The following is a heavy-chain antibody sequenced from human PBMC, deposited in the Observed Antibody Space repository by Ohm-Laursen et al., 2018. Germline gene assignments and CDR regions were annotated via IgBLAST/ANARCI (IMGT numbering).Heavy chain of an antibody. CDR3: ARALLPSYQYFDY. CDR2: LNPTRGGT. CDR1: GYIFTNYY. D-gene: IGHD2/OR15-2a*01. Sequence: ASVKVSCKASGYIFTNYYMHWVRQAPGQGFEWMGILNPTRGGTRTSLSQRFQGRVTMTRDTSTSTVYMELSSLRSEDTAVYYCARALLPSYQYFDYWGQGTLVTASS. V-gene: IGHV1-46*01. J-gene: IGHJ4*02.